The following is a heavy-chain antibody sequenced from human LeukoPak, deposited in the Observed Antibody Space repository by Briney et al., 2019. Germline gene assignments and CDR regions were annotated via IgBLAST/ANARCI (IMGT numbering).Heavy chain of an antibody. V-gene: IGHV1-18*01. CDR1: GYTFTSYG. CDR3: ARAAITMVRGVIKKPYYFDY. Sequence: GASVKVSCKASGYTFTSYGISWVRQAPGQGLEWMGWISAYNGNTNYAQKLQGRVTMTTDTSTSTAYMELRSLRSDDTAVYYCARAAITMVRGVIKKPYYFDYWGQGTLVTVSS. J-gene: IGHJ4*02. CDR2: ISAYNGNT. D-gene: IGHD3-10*01.